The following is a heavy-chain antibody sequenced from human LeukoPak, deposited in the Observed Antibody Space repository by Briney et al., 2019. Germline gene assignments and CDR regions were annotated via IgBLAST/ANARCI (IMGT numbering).Heavy chain of an antibody. D-gene: IGHD3/OR15-3a*01. V-gene: IGHV1-2*02. CDR1: GYTFTGYY. J-gene: IGHJ4*02. CDR2: INPNSGGT. Sequence: GASVKVSCKASGYTFTGYYMHWVRQAPGQGLEWMGWINPNSGGTNYAQKFQGRVTMTTDTSTSTAYMELRSLRSDDTAVYYCARQTGSGLFILPGGQGTLVTVSS. CDR3: ARQTGSGLFILP.